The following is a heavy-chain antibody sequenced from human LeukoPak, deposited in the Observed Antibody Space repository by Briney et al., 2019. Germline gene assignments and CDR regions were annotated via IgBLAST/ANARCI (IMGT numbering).Heavy chain of an antibody. V-gene: IGHV3-23*01. D-gene: IGHD2-2*01. J-gene: IGHJ4*02. CDR2: ITGNGDTT. Sequence: QTGGSLRLSCAASGFSFSNYAMSWVRQAPGKGLEWVSSITGNGDTTYYADSVKGRFTISRDNSKNTLFLHMNSLRAEDTAIFYCAKHVAVLPAPRNYYFDYWGQGTLVTVSS. CDR1: GFSFSNYA. CDR3: AKHVAVLPAPRNYYFDY.